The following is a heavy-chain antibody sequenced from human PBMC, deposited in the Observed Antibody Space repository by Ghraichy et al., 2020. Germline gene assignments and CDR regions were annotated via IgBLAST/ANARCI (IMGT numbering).Heavy chain of an antibody. CDR2: ISYHGSNK. J-gene: IGHJ4*02. Sequence: GGSLRLSCAASGFIFRSYAMHWVRQAPGKGLEWVAVISYHGSNKYYADSVKGRFSISRDNSKNTLYLEMNSLRPEDTAVYYCARDPTSRFDKAQGYVDYWGQGTLVTVSS. CDR3: ARDPTSRFDKAQGYVDY. V-gene: IGHV3-30-3*01. D-gene: IGHD2-2*01. CDR1: GFIFRSYA.